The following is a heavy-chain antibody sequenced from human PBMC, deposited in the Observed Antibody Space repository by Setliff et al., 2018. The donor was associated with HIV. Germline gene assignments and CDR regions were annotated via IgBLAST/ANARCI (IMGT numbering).Heavy chain of an antibody. Sequence: ASVKVSCKPSGYSFTNHYMHWVRQAPGQGLEWMGVINPNNGGTNYAQKFQGRVTMTRDTSTSTVYMELSSLRSEDTAVYYCASAGAWQRNALDIWGQGTMVTVSS. J-gene: IGHJ3*02. CDR2: INPNNGGT. D-gene: IGHD5-12*01. V-gene: IGHV1-2*02. CDR1: GYSFTNHY. CDR3: ASAGAWQRNALDI.